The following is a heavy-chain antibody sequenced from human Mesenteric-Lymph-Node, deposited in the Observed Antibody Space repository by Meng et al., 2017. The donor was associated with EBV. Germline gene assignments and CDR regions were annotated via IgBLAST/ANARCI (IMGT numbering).Heavy chain of an antibody. J-gene: IGHJ4*02. CDR1: GGSISGSPYY. Sequence: QARLQDPGPGLVKPSQTLSLTCAVSGGSISGSPYYWSWIRQSPGKGLEWIGYSSGNTYYNPSLKSRVSISLDTSKNQFFLKLTSVTAADTAVYYCARGNYNFGQNFDYWGQGTLVTVSS. V-gene: IGHV4-30-4*01. CDR2: YSSGNT. D-gene: IGHD1-1*01. CDR3: ARGNYNFGQNFDY.